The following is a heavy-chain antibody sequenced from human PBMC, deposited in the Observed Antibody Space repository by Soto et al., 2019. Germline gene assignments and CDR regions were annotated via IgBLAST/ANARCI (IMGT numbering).Heavy chain of an antibody. V-gene: IGHV4-39*01. CDR1: GGSISSSSYY. CDR3: ARQAATRYFDY. CDR2: IYYSGST. D-gene: IGHD2-15*01. Sequence: SETLSLTCTVSGGSISSSSYYWGWIRQPPGKGLEWIGSIYYSGSTYYNPSLKSRVTISVDTSKNQFSLKLSSVTAADTAVYYCARQAATRYFDYWGQGTLVTVSS. J-gene: IGHJ4*02.